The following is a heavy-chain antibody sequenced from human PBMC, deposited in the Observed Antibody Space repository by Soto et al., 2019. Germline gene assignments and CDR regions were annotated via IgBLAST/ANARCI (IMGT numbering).Heavy chain of an antibody. CDR1: GFTFSDYY. Sequence: QVQLVESGGGLVKPGGSLRLSCAASGFTFSDYYMSWIRQAPGKGLEWVSYISRSGSTIYYAASVKGRFTISRDNAKNSLYLQMNSLRAADTAVYYCARERKSNWNDVFDYWGQGTLVTVSS. J-gene: IGHJ4*02. V-gene: IGHV3-11*01. CDR2: ISRSGSTI. D-gene: IGHD1-1*01. CDR3: ARERKSNWNDVFDY.